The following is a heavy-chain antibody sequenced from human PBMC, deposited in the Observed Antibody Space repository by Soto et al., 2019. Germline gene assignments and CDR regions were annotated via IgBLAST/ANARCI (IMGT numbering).Heavy chain of an antibody. J-gene: IGHJ5*02. D-gene: IGHD6-19*01. CDR2: IFSNDEK. V-gene: IGHV2-26*01. CDR3: ARIQFWEQWLASPWFDP. Sequence: DLEWLAHIFSNDEKSYSTSLKSRLTISKDTSKSQVVLTMTNMDPVDTATYYCARIQFWEQWLASPWFDPWGQGTLVTVSS.